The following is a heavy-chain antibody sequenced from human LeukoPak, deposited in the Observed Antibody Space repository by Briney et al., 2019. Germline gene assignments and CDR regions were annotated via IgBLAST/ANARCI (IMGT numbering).Heavy chain of an antibody. J-gene: IGHJ4*02. V-gene: IGHV1-69*13. CDR1: GGTFSSYA. CDR3: ARGPSIVGASFDY. CDR2: IIPIFGTA. D-gene: IGHD1-26*01. Sequence: SVKVSCKASGGTFSSYAISWVRQAPGQGLEWMGGIIPIFGTANYAQKFQGRVTITADESTSTAYMELSSLRSEDTAVYYCARGPSIVGASFDYWGQGTLDTVSS.